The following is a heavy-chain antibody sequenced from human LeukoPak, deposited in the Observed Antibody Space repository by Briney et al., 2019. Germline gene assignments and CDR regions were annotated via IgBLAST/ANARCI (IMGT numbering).Heavy chain of an antibody. V-gene: IGHV1-69*13. CDR3: ARSDSSGYRGGYNWFDP. CDR2: IIPIFGTA. D-gene: IGHD3-22*01. Sequence: GASVKVSCKASGGTFSSYAISWVRQAPGQGLEWMGGIIPIFGTANYAQKFQGRVTITADESTSTAYMELSSLRSEDTAVYYCARSDSSGYRGGYNWFDPWGQGTLVTVSS. J-gene: IGHJ5*02. CDR1: GGTFSSYA.